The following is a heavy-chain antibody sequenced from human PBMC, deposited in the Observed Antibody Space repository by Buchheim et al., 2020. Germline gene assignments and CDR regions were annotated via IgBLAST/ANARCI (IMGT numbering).Heavy chain of an antibody. CDR2: IKQDGSEK. Sequence: EVQLVESGGGLVKPGGSLRLSCAASGFTFSSYWMSWVRQAPGKGLEWVANIKQDGSEKYYVDSVKGRFTISRDNAKNSLYLQMNSLRAEDTAVYYCARDVLLWFRELAIFDYWGQGTL. V-gene: IGHV3-7*01. J-gene: IGHJ4*02. CDR3: ARDVLLWFRELAIFDY. CDR1: GFTFSSYW. D-gene: IGHD3-10*01.